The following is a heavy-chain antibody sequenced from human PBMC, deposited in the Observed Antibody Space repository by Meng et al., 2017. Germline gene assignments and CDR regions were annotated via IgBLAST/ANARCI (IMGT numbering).Heavy chain of an antibody. D-gene: IGHD6-19*01. CDR1: GGSISSYY. CDR2: IYYSGST. CDR3: ARGPNAGYSSGWRFDY. V-gene: IGHV4-59*12. J-gene: IGHJ4*02. Sequence: GSLRLSCTVSGGSISSYYWSWIRQPPGKGLEWIGYIYYSGSTNYNPSLKSRVTISVDTSKNQFSLQLNSVTPEDTAVYYCARGPNAGYSSGWRFDYWGQGTLVTVSS.